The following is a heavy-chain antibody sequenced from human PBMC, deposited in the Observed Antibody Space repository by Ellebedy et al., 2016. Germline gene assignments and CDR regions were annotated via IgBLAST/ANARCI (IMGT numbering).Heavy chain of an antibody. Sequence: SETLSLTXTVSGGSISSGGYYWSWIRQHPGKGLEWIGYIYYSGSTYYNPSLKSRVTISVDTSKNQFSLKLSSVTAADTAVYYCARGQVYGIVSLHYGMDVWGQGTTVTVSS. J-gene: IGHJ6*02. V-gene: IGHV4-31*03. CDR3: ARGQVYGIVSLHYGMDV. CDR2: IYYSGST. CDR1: GGSISSGGYY. D-gene: IGHD2-21*01.